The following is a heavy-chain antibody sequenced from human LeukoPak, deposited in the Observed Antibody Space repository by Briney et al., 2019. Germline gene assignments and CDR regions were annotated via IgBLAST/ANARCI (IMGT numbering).Heavy chain of an antibody. Sequence: ASVKVSCKASGYTFTTYGISWVRQAPGQGLEWMGWISAYNGNTNYAQKLQGRVTMTTDTSTSTAYMELRSLRSGDTAVYYCARRGGLRLYYRDDYWGQGTLVTVSS. V-gene: IGHV1-18*01. CDR3: ARRGGLRLYYRDDY. D-gene: IGHD3-22*01. CDR2: ISAYNGNT. CDR1: GYTFTTYG. J-gene: IGHJ4*02.